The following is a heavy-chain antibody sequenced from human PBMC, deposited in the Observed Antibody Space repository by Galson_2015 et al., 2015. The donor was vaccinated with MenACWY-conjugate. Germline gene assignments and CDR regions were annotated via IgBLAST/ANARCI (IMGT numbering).Heavy chain of an antibody. J-gene: IGHJ4*02. CDR1: GGTFSSYA. D-gene: IGHD2-15*01. Sequence: SVKVSCKASGGTFSSYAISWVRQAPGQGLEWMGGIIPIFGTANYAQKFQGRVTITADKSTSTAYKELSSLRSEDTAVYYCASPSVVVAAALSYWGQGTLVTVSS. CDR2: IIPIFGTA. V-gene: IGHV1-69*06. CDR3: ASPSVVVAAALSY.